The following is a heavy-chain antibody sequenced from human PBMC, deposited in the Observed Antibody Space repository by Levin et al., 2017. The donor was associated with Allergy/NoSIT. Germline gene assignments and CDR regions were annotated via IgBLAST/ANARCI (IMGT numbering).Heavy chain of an antibody. CDR3: ARAVDNYYDSSGYSPALFDY. CDR2: IYHSGST. J-gene: IGHJ4*02. CDR1: GYSISSGYY. D-gene: IGHD3-22*01. V-gene: IGHV4-38-2*01. Sequence: SETLSLTCAVSGYSISSGYYWGWIRQPPGKGLEWIGSIYHSGSTYYNPSLKSRVTISVDTSKNQFSLKLSSVTAADTAVYYCARAVDNYYDSSGYSPALFDYWGQGTLVTVSS.